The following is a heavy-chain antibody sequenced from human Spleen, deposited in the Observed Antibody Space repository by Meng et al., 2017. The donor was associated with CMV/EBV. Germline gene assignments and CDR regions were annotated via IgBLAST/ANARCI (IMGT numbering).Heavy chain of an antibody. Sequence: SSVKVPCKPSGGTFSSYAISWVRQAPGQGLEWMGGINPIFGTANYAQKFQGRGTITTDESTSTAYLEMSSLRSEDTAVYYCARDFGDYGGKEEVMADAFDIWGQGTMVTVSS. CDR2: INPIFGTA. D-gene: IGHD4-23*01. V-gene: IGHV1-69*05. J-gene: IGHJ3*02. CDR1: GGTFSSYA. CDR3: ARDFGDYGGKEEVMADAFDI.